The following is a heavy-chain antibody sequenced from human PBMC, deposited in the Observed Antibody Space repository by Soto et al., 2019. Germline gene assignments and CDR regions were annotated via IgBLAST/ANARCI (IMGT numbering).Heavy chain of an antibody. Sequence: QLQLQESGPGLVKPSETLSLTCTVSGGSISSSSHYWGWIRQPPGKGLDWIGTIHYSGRPYYNPSLKSRVTVFVDTSKNQCCLKLSSVTAANTAVYYGARRGYYGSGEGGETDYWGQGTLVTVSS. CDR2: IHYSGRP. CDR3: ARRGYYGSGEGGETDY. D-gene: IGHD3-10*01. CDR1: GGSISSSSHY. V-gene: IGHV4-39*01. J-gene: IGHJ4*02.